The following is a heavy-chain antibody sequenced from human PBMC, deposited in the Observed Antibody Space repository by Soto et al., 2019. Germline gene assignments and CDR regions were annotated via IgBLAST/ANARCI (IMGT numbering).Heavy chain of an antibody. D-gene: IGHD2-2*02. V-gene: IGHV4-4*02. CDR1: GASISSSNW. Sequence: SETLSLTSAVSGASISSSNWWNWVRQPPGKGLEWIGEIYHSGSTNYNPPLKSRVTISVDKSKNQFSLKLSSVTAADTAIYYCARVLCSITGCYSMSIDYWGQGTLVTVSS. CDR3: ARVLCSITGCYSMSIDY. CDR2: IYHSGST. J-gene: IGHJ4*01.